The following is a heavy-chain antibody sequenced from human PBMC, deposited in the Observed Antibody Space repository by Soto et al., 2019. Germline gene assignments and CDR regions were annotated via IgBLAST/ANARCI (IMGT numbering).Heavy chain of an antibody. CDR3: ARDVGPPYFDY. V-gene: IGHV3-33*01. CDR1: GFTFSSYG. CDR2: IWYDGSNK. Sequence: ESGGGVVQPGRSLRLSCAASGFTFSSYGMHWVRQAPGKGLEWVAVIWYDGSNKYYADSVKGRFTISRDNSKNTLYLQMNSLRAEDTAVYYCARDVGPPYFDYWGQGTLVTVSS. D-gene: IGHD2-15*01. J-gene: IGHJ4*02.